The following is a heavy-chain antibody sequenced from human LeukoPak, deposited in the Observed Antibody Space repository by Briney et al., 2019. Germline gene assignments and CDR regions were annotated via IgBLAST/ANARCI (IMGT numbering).Heavy chain of an antibody. CDR3: ARDDNWNDKPFDF. D-gene: IGHD1-20*01. CDR1: GCNLRAYN. Sequence: PGGSLRLSCAASGCNLRAYNMNWVRQAPGKGLEWVSSISTSSSYIYYADSVKGRFTISRDNAENSLYLQMHSLRVEDTALYYCARDDNWNDKPFDFWGQGTLVTVSS. CDR2: ISTSSSYI. J-gene: IGHJ4*02. V-gene: IGHV3-21*01.